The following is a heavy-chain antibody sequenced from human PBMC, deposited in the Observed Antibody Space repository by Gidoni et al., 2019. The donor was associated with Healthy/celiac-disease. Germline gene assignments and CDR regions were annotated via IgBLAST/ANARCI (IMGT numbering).Heavy chain of an antibody. V-gene: IGHV1-69*01. CDR3: ARGILGYCSSSLGY. J-gene: IGHJ4*02. CDR1: GGPFSGYA. CDR2: IIPIFGTA. D-gene: IGHD2-2*01. Sequence: VQLVQSGAEVKTPGSSVTVSCKASGGPFSGYAISWVLPAPGQGLEWMGGIIPIFGTANYAQKFQGRVTITADESTSTAYMELSSLRSEDTAVYYCARGILGYCSSSLGYWGQGTLVTVSS.